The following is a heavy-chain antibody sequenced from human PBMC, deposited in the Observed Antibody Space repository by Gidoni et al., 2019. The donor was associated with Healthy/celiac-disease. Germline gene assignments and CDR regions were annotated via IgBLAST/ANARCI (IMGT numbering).Heavy chain of an antibody. CDR3: ARHLAYCGGDCYIDY. D-gene: IGHD2-21*02. CDR2: IYSGSHT. Sequence: EVQLAETGGGLTQPGGPLSLSCAASGFTVSRNYMSWVRQAPGKGLEWVPVIYSGSHTYYTNSVESRFTISSDNSKNTLYLQMNGLGAEDTAVYYCARHLAYCGGDCYIDYWGQGTLVTVSS. J-gene: IGHJ4*02. CDR1: GFTVSRNY. V-gene: IGHV3-53*02.